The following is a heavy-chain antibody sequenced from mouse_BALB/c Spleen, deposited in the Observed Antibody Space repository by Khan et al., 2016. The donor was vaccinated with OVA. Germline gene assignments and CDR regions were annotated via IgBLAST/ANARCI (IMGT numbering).Heavy chain of an antibody. Sequence: VQLKQLGPGLVKPSQSLSLTCTVTGYSITNGYGWNWIRQFPGNKLEWMGYISYSGSTNYNPSLKSRISITRDTSKNQFFLQLNSVTTEDTATYYCAKTARLKYWGQGTTLTVSS. CDR3: AKTARLKY. J-gene: IGHJ2*01. D-gene: IGHD1-2*01. V-gene: IGHV3-2*02. CDR1: GYSITNGYG. CDR2: ISYSGST.